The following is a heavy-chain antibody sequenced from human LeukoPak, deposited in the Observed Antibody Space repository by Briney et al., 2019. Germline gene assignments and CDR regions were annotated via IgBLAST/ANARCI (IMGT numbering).Heavy chain of an antibody. CDR3: AREHDVLTGFGLDV. CDR2: INAGNGNT. V-gene: IGHV1-3*01. Sequence: ASVKVSCTASGYTFITYAIQWVRQAPGQRLEWMGWINAGNGNTKYSQKFQGRVTITRDTSASTAYMELSSLRSEDTAVYYCAREHDVLTGFGLDVWGRGTTVTVSS. D-gene: IGHD3-9*01. J-gene: IGHJ6*02. CDR1: GYTFITYA.